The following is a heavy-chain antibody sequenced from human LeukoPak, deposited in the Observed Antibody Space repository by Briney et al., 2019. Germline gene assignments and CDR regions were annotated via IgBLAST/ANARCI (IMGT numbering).Heavy chain of an antibody. CDR1: GGSISSYY. V-gene: IGHV4-59*01. CDR2: IYYSGST. CDR3: ACVSFYGSDHYFDS. D-gene: IGHD2-15*01. J-gene: IGHJ4*02. Sequence: SETLSLTCTVSGGSISSYYWSWIRQPPGKGLEWIGYIYYSGSTNYNPSLKSRVTISVDTSKNQFSLKLSSVTAADTAVYYWACVSFYGSDHYFDSGGQETRVTVS.